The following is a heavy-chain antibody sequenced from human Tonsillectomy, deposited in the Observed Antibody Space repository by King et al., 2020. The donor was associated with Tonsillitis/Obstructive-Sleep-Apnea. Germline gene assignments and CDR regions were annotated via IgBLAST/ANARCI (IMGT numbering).Heavy chain of an antibody. Sequence: VQLVESGGGLVQPGGSLRLSCAASGFTFSTYSMLWVRQAPGKGLEGVSYINSRSPLMYYADSVKGRFTISRDNAKNSLYLQMNSLRDEDTAMYYCARDPSLGSADRGYWGQGTLVTVSS. J-gene: IGHJ4*02. CDR1: GFTFSTYS. CDR3: ARDPSLGSADRGY. CDR2: INSRSPLM. D-gene: IGHD2-2*01. V-gene: IGHV3-48*02.